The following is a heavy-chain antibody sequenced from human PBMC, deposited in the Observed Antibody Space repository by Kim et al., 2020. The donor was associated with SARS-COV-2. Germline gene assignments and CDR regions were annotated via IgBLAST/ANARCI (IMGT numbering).Heavy chain of an antibody. J-gene: IGHJ4*02. CDR3: ARSHLEMATIRFDY. D-gene: IGHD5-12*01. V-gene: IGHV4-39*01. Sequence: NPSLKSRVTISVDTSKNQFSLKLSSVTAADTAVYYCARSHLEMATIRFDYWGQGTLVTVSS.